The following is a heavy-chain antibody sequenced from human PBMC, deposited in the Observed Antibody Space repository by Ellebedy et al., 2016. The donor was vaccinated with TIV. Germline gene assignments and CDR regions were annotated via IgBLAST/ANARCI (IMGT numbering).Heavy chain of an antibody. CDR3: ARSYNSGGYFDY. CDR1: GGSISSGGYY. Sequence: MPSETLSLTCTVSGGSISSGGYYWSWIRQPPGKGLEWIGEINHSGSTNYNPSLKSRVTISVDTSKNQFSLKLSSVTAADTAVYYCARSYNSGGYFDYWGQGTLVTVSS. D-gene: IGHD1-1*01. J-gene: IGHJ4*02. V-gene: IGHV4-39*07. CDR2: INHSGST.